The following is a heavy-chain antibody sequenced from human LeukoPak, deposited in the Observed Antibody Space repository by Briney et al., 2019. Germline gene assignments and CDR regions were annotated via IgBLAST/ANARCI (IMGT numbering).Heavy chain of an antibody. V-gene: IGHV3-30-3*01. Sequence: GGSLRLSCAASGFTFSSYAMHWVRQAPGKGLEWVAVISYDGSNKYYADSVKGRFTISRDNSKNTLYLQMNSLRAEDTAVYYCAGDPTNRILWFGQGAFDIWGQGTMVTVSS. D-gene: IGHD3-10*01. CDR3: AGDPTNRILWFGQGAFDI. CDR2: ISYDGSNK. J-gene: IGHJ3*02. CDR1: GFTFSSYA.